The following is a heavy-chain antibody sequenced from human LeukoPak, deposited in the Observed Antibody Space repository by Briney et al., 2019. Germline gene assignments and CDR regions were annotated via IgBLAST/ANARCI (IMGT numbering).Heavy chain of an antibody. V-gene: IGHV3-30*04. CDR2: ISYDGSNK. Sequence: SCKASGYTFTGYYMHWVRQAPGKGLEWVAVISYDGSNKYYADSVKGRFTISRDNSKNTLYLQMNSLRAEDTAVYYCAMLVDTAMDHFDYWGQGTLVTVSS. J-gene: IGHJ4*02. D-gene: IGHD5-18*01. CDR3: AMLVDTAMDHFDY. CDR1: GYTFTGYY.